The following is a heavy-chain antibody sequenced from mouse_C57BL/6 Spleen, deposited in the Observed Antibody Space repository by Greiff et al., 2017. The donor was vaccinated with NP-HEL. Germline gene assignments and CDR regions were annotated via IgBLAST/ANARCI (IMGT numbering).Heavy chain of an antibody. J-gene: IGHJ2*01. CDR1: GFTFSSYA. Sequence: EVMLVESGGGLVKPGGSLKLSCAASGFTFSSYAMSWVRQTPEKRLEWVATISDGGSYTYYPDNVKGRFTISRDNAKNNLYLQMSHLKSEDTAMYYCARDPGAYDRVYFDYWGQGTTLTVSS. V-gene: IGHV5-4*01. CDR2: ISDGGSYT. CDR3: ARDPGAYDRVYFDY. D-gene: IGHD2-12*01.